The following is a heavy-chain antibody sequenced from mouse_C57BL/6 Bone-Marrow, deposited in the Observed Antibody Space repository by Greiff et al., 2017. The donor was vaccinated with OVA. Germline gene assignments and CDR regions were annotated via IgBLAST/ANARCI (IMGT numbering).Heavy chain of an antibody. V-gene: IGHV14-4*01. CDR3: TQFITTVDY. Sequence: EVQLQQSGAELVRPGASVKLSCTASGFNIKDDYMHWVKQRPEQGLEWIGWIDPENGDTEYASKFQGKATITADTSSNTAYLQLSILTSEDTAVYYCTQFITTVDYWCQGTTLTVSS. CDR1: GFNIKDDY. CDR2: IDPENGDT. D-gene: IGHD1-1*01. J-gene: IGHJ2*01.